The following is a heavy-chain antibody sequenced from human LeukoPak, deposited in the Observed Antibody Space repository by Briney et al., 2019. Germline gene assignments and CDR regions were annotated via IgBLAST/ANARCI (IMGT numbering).Heavy chain of an antibody. V-gene: IGHV4-31*03. D-gene: IGHD2-2*02. CDR2: IYYSGST. Sequence: PSETLSLTCTVSGGSISSGGYYWSWIRQHPGKGLEWIGYIYYSGSTYYNPSLKSRVTISVDTSKNQFSLKLSSVTAADTAVYCCARARSGYQLLYLHYFDYWGQGTLVTVSS. J-gene: IGHJ4*02. CDR1: GGSISSGGYY. CDR3: ARARSGYQLLYLHYFDY.